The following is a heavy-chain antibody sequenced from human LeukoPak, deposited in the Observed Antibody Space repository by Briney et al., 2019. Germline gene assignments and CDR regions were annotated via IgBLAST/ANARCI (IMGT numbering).Heavy chain of an antibody. D-gene: IGHD3-10*01. CDR3: AKDKFYFGSGFDY. CDR1: GFAFSSYG. Sequence: GRSLRLSCAASGFAFSSYGIHWVRQAPGKGLEWMAVISYDGSNKYYADSVKGRFTISRDNSKSTLYLQMNSLRTDDTGVYYCAKDKFYFGSGFDYWGQGTLVTVSS. V-gene: IGHV3-30*18. CDR2: ISYDGSNK. J-gene: IGHJ4*02.